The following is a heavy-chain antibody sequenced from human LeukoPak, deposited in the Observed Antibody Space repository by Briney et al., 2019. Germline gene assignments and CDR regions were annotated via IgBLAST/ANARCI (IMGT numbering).Heavy chain of an antibody. J-gene: IGHJ3*02. V-gene: IGHV3-72*01. Sequence: TGGSLRLCYAASSFTFSDHYMACACQAPGSEQDWVGRTSDKANRYTTEYAASVKGRFTISRDDSKNSLYLQMNSLKTEDTAVYYCARVGPPRSDAFDIWGQGTMVTVSS. CDR3: ARVGPPRSDAFDI. CDR2: TSDKANRYTT. CDR1: SFTFSDHY.